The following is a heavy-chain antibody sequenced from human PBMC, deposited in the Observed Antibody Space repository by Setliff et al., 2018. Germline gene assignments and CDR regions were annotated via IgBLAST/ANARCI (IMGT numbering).Heavy chain of an antibody. D-gene: IGHD3-9*01. J-gene: IGHJ3*01. V-gene: IGHV1-2*02. Sequence: ASVKVSCKASGYIFRDYYIHWVRQAPGQGLEWMGWINPNSGGREYAEAFQGRVTMTGDTSIRTAFMELSGLTSDDTAVYYCAGPFDVEPYPRPIDGLDLWGQGTRVTVSS. CDR2: INPNSGGR. CDR1: GYIFRDYY. CDR3: AGPFDVEPYPRPIDGLDL.